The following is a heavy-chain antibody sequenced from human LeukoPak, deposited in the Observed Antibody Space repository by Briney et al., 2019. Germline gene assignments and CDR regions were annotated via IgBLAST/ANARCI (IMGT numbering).Heavy chain of an antibody. D-gene: IGHD6-25*01. CDR3: ASPQVAARVVDAFDI. J-gene: IGHJ3*02. CDR2: INPNSGGT. V-gene: IGHV1-2*02. CDR1: GYTFTGYY. Sequence: ASVKVSCKASGYTFTGYYMHWVRQAPGQGLEWRGWINPNSGGTNYAQKFQGRVTMTRDTSISTAYMELSRLRSDDTAVYYCASPQVAARVVDAFDIWGQGTMVTVSS.